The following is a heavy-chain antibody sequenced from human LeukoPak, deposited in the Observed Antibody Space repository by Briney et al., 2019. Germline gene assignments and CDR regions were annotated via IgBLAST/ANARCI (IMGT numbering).Heavy chain of an antibody. CDR1: RFTFSSYW. J-gene: IGHJ4*02. CDR2: IKQDESEK. Sequence: PGGSLRLSCEASRFTFSSYWMSWVRQAPGKGLEWVARIKQDESEKYYVDSVNGRFTTSRDNAKSSLYLQMNSLRAEDTAVYYCARELDTAMGPELIDYWGQGTLVTVSS. CDR3: ARELDTAMGPELIDY. D-gene: IGHD5-18*01. V-gene: IGHV3-7*01.